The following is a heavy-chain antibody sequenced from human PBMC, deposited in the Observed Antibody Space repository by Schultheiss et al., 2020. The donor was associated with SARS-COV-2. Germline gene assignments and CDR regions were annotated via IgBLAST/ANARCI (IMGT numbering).Heavy chain of an antibody. D-gene: IGHD3-3*01. Sequence: GGSLRLSCAASGFSFSNYLMAWVRQAPGRGLVWVSRINNDGSNTNYADSVKGRFTISRDNAKNTVYLQMNSLRAEDTAVYYCARLPGDFWNYYGLDVWGQGTTVTVSS. V-gene: IGHV3-74*01. CDR2: INNDGSNT. CDR3: ARLPGDFWNYYGLDV. J-gene: IGHJ6*02. CDR1: GFSFSNYL.